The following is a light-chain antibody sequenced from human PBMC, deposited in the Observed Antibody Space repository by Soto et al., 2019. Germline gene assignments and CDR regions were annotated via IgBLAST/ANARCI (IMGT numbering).Light chain of an antibody. CDR2: GAS. CDR1: QSVSSD. Sequence: EIVMTQSPATLSVSPGERATLSCRASQSVSSDLAWYQQKPGQAPRLLIYGASTRATGIPARFSGSGSGTEFTLTISSLQSEDFAFYYCQQYNTWPYTFGQGTELESK. CDR3: QQYNTWPYT. V-gene: IGKV3-15*01. J-gene: IGKJ2*01.